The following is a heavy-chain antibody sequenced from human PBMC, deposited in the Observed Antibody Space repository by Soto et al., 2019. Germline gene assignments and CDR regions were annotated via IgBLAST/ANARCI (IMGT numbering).Heavy chain of an antibody. V-gene: IGHV3-30-3*01. Sequence: GGSLRLSCVASGFIFTDYQMHWVRQAPGKGLEWVGTPDHCAEFVEGRFTISRDNSKNTLYLQMTNLRPEDTAVYFCAREIGGTAPDFWGQGTMVTVSS. J-gene: IGHJ4*02. D-gene: IGHD2-21*02. CDR2: TPD. CDR3: AREIGGTAPDF. CDR1: GFIFTDYQ.